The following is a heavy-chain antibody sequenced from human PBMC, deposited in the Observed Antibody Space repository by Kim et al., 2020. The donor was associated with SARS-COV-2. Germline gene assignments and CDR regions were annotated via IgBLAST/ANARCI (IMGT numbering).Heavy chain of an antibody. CDR2: INPNSGGT. V-gene: IGHV1-2*04. CDR1: GYTFTGYY. Sequence: ASVKVSCKDSGYTFTGYYMHWVRQAPGQGLEWMGWINPNSGGTNYAQKFQGWVTMTRDTSISTAYMELSRLRSDDTAVYYCARGDIYDYDYFDYWGQGTLVTVSS. D-gene: IGHD5-12*01. CDR3: ARGDIYDYDYFDY. J-gene: IGHJ4*02.